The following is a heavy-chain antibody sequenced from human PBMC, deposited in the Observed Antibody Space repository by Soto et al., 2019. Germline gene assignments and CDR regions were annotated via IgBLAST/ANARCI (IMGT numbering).Heavy chain of an antibody. D-gene: IGHD6-13*01. Sequence: SGPTRVNATQTLTLTCTFSGFSLSTSGLGVGWIRQPPGKALEWLALIYWDDDKRYSPSLKSRLTITKDTSKNQVVLTMTNMDPVDTATYYCAHTSSSWYGYYFDYWGQGTLVTVSS. CDR1: GFSLSTSGLG. CDR2: IYWDDDK. CDR3: AHTSSSWYGYYFDY. V-gene: IGHV2-5*02. J-gene: IGHJ4*02.